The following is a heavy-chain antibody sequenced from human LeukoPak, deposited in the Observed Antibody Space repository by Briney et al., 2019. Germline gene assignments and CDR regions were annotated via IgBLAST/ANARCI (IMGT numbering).Heavy chain of an antibody. Sequence: GASVKVSCKASGYTFSNYVLTWVRQAPGQGLEWMGRISTYTGNSNYAQKFQDSVSMTRDTSTSTAYMELRNLSSDDAAVYYCARTMTTMTTHGELDFWGQGTIVTVSS. CDR2: ISTYTGNS. J-gene: IGHJ3*01. V-gene: IGHV1-18*01. CDR3: ARTMTTMTTHGELDF. CDR1: GYTFSNYV. D-gene: IGHD4-17*01.